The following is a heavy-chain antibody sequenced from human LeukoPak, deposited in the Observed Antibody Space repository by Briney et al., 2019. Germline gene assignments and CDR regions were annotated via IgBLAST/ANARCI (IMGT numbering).Heavy chain of an antibody. D-gene: IGHD1-26*01. CDR2: IYYSGST. V-gene: IGHV4-59*08. CDR3: ARHVKGATNAFEI. CDR1: GGSISSYC. Sequence: PSETLSLTCTVSGGSISSYCWSWVRQPPGKGLEWIGHIYYSGSTSYNPSLKSRVTTLVDTSKNQFSLELSSVTAADTAVYYCARHVKGATNAFEIWGQGTMVTVSS. J-gene: IGHJ3*02.